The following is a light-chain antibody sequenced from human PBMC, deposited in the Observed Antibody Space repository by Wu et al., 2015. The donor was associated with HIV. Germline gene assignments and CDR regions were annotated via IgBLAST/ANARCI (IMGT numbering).Light chain of an antibody. CDR2: GAS. J-gene: IGKJ1*01. CDR1: QSVRSN. V-gene: IGKV3-15*01. Sequence: VMTQSPATLSVSPGERATLSCRASQSVRSNLAWYQQKPGQAPRLLIYGASTRATGIPARFSGSGSGTEFTLTISSLQSEDFAVYFCQQYYTWPPTWT. CDR3: QQYYTWPPTWT.